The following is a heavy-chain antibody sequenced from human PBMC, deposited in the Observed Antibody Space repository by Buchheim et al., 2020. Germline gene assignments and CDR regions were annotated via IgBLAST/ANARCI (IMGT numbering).Heavy chain of an antibody. CDR3: ARLRGTVSYYYDSSGYYLDY. D-gene: IGHD3-22*01. CDR1: GGSISSYY. V-gene: IGHV4-59*08. Sequence: QVQLQESGPGLVKPSETLSLTCTVSGGSISSYYWSWIRQPPGKGLEWIGYIYYSGSTNYNPSLKSRVTISVDTSKNQFSLKLGSVTAADTAVYYCARLRGTVSYYYDSSGYYLDYWGQGTL. J-gene: IGHJ4*02. CDR2: IYYSGST.